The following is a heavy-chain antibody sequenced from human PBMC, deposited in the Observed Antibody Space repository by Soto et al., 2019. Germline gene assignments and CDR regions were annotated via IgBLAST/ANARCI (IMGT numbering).Heavy chain of an antibody. D-gene: IGHD2-8*02. Sequence: PSETLSLTCAVYGRSFSGYYWTWIRQPPGTGLEWIGEINHSGSTNYNPSLKSRVTISVDTSKNQFSLKLTSVTAADTAVYYCARDKITGHFDYWGKGTLVTVYS. CDR2: INHSGST. V-gene: IGHV4-34*01. CDR3: ARDKITGHFDY. CDR1: GRSFSGYY. J-gene: IGHJ4*02.